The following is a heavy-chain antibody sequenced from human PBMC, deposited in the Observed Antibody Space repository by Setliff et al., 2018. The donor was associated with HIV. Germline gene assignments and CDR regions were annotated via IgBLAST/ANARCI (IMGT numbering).Heavy chain of an antibody. CDR1: GYTFTDYF. Sequence: ASVKVSCKASGYTFTDYFIHWVRQAPGQGLEWMGWISPHNGDRKIPLRFRGRVTMTRDTSISTDYMELSGLTSDDTAVYFCARQLSNSLDHWGQGTPVTVS. D-gene: IGHD1-1*01. J-gene: IGHJ4*02. CDR2: ISPHNGDR. V-gene: IGHV1-2*02. CDR3: ARQLSNSLDH.